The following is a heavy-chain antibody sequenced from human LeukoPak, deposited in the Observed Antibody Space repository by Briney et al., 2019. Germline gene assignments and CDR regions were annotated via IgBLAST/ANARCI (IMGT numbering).Heavy chain of an antibody. V-gene: IGHV3-21*04. CDR3: AKAPVTTCSGAYCYPYDY. CDR1: GFSFSTYN. Sequence: GPCLTLFCAAAGFSFSTYNTSSASQAPGDGLEWVSSIISSSSYIYYADSVKGRFTISRDSSKNTLYLQMNRLRVEDAAVYYCAKAPVTTCSGAYCYPYDYWGQGTLVTVSS. J-gene: IGHJ4*02. CDR2: IISSSSYI. D-gene: IGHD2-21*01.